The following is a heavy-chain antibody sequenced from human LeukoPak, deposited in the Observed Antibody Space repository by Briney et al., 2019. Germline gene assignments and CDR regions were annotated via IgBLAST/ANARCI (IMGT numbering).Heavy chain of an antibody. CDR3: ARGYDSSGYPDAFDI. D-gene: IGHD3-22*01. CDR2: IYYSGST. CDR1: GGSISSYY. J-gene: IGHJ3*02. Sequence: SETLSLTCTVSGGSISSYYWSWIRQPPGKGLEWIGYIYYSGSTNYNPPLKSRVTISVDTSKNQFSLKLSSVTAADTAVYYCARGYDSSGYPDAFDIWGQGTMVTVSS. V-gene: IGHV4-59*01.